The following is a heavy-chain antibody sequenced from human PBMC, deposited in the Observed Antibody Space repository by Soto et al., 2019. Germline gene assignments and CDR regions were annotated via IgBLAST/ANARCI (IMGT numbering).Heavy chain of an antibody. D-gene: IGHD3-16*01. CDR3: ARMGDVPYYYYGMDV. Sequence: QVQLVQSGAEVKKPGASVKVSCKASGYTFTRSGISWVRQAPGQGLEWMGWINGYNGNTNYTQKIQGRITMTTDTPRSTAYMELRSLRSDDTAVYYCARMGDVPYYYYGMDVWGQGTTVIVSS. J-gene: IGHJ6*02. CDR2: INGYNGNT. V-gene: IGHV1-18*01. CDR1: GYTFTRSG.